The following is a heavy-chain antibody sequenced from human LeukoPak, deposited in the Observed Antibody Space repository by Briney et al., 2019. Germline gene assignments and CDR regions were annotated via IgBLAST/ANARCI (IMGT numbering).Heavy chain of an antibody. CDR2: INAGNGNT. CDR3: ARIGTLVRPSFSDY. Sequence: ASVKVSCKASGYTFTSYAMHWVRQAPGQRLEWMGWINAGNGNTKYSQKFQGRVTITRDTSASTAYMELSSLRSEDTAVYYCARIGTLVRPSFSDYWGQGTLATVSS. V-gene: IGHV1-3*01. CDR1: GYTFTSYA. D-gene: IGHD6-13*01. J-gene: IGHJ4*02.